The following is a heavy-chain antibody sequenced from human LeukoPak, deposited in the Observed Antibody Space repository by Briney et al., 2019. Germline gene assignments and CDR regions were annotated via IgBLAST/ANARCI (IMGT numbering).Heavy chain of an antibody. V-gene: IGHV4-34*01. J-gene: IGHJ4*02. CDR2: IYFSGST. D-gene: IGHD1-26*01. Sequence: PSETLSLTCAVYGGSFSGYYWSWIRQPPGKGLEWIATIYFSGSTFYHPSLEGRVTISADTSKNQFSLKLASVTAADTAVYYCARRAYGIGFGYWGQGTVVTVSS. CDR3: ARRAYGIGFGY. CDR1: GGSFSGYY.